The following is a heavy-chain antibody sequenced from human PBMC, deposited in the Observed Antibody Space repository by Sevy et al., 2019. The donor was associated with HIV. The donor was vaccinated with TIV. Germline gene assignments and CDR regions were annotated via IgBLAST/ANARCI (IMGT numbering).Heavy chain of an antibody. CDR3: ARGSRGTFGY. D-gene: IGHD1-26*01. V-gene: IGHV3-74*01. Sequence: VGSLRLSCAASGLTLTNHWMHWVHQAPGKALVWVSHIDTDGKMTRYADFVKGRFTISRDNAKNTLYLQMNSLRDEDTAVYYSARGSRGTFGYWGQGTLITVSS. CDR2: IDTDGKMT. CDR1: GLTLTNHW. J-gene: IGHJ4*02.